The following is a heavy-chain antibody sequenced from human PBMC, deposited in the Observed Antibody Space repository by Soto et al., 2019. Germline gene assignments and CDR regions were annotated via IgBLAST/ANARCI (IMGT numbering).Heavy chain of an antibody. V-gene: IGHV3-30*18. D-gene: IGHD3-16*01. Sequence: GGSLRLSCAASGFTFSSYGMHWVRQAPGKGLEWVAVISYDGSNKYYADSVKGRFTISRDNSKNTLYLQMNSLRAEDTAVYYCEKDRFGEYVLDWGQGTLVTVSS. CDR3: EKDRFGEYVLD. CDR2: ISYDGSNK. CDR1: GFTFSSYG. J-gene: IGHJ4*02.